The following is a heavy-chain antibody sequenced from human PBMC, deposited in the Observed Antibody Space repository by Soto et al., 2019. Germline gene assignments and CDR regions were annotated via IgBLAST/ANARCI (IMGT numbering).Heavy chain of an antibody. J-gene: IGHJ5*02. CDR3: ARGSRQRWRPRPDNWFDP. Sequence: SETLSLTCAVSGGSIISSNWWSWVRHPPGKGLEWIGEINHSGSTNYNPSLKSRVTISVDTSKNQFSLKLSSVTAADTAVYYCARGSRQRWRPRPDNWFDPWGQGTLVTVSS. D-gene: IGHD6-13*01. CDR2: INHSGST. V-gene: IGHV4-4*02. CDR1: GGSIISSNW.